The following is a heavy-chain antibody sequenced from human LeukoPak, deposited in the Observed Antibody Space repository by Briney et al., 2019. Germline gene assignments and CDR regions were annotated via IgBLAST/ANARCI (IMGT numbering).Heavy chain of an antibody. CDR2: ISNSSTYI. D-gene: IGHD2-2*01. Sequence: PGGSLRLSCAASGFTFSDYTMNWVRQAPGKGLEWVSSISNSSTYIYYADSVKGRFTISRDNVQNSLYLQMNSLRAEDTAVYYCARWVCSSTSCYYFDYWGQGTLVSVSS. CDR1: GFTFSDYT. V-gene: IGHV3-21*01. J-gene: IGHJ4*02. CDR3: ARWVCSSTSCYYFDY.